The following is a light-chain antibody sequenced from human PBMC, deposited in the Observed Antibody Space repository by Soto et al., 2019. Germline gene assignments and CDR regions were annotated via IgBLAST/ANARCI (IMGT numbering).Light chain of an antibody. V-gene: IGLV1-40*01. CDR3: QSYDSSLSGSV. CDR2: ANT. Sequence: QSVLTQPPSVSGAPGQRVTISCTGSRSNIGTGYDVHWYQQLPGKAPKLLIYANTNRPSGVPDRFSGSQSGASASLAITGLQADDEADYYCQSYDSSLSGSVFGTGTKVTVL. CDR1: RSNIGTGYD. J-gene: IGLJ1*01.